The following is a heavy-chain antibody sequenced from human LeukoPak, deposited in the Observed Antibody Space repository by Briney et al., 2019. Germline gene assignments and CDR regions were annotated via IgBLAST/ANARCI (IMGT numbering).Heavy chain of an antibody. J-gene: IGHJ4*02. CDR1: GFTFCTFG. V-gene: IGHV3-30*02. Sequence: QAGGSLRLSCAASGFTFCTFGMHWVRQAPGKGLEWVAFIRYDGSNKYYADSVKGRFTISRDNAKNSLYLQMNSLKAEDTALYYCAKDSLVRSSGWYGDFDYWGQGTLVTVSS. CDR3: AKDSLVRSSGWYGDFDY. CDR2: IRYDGSNK. D-gene: IGHD6-19*01.